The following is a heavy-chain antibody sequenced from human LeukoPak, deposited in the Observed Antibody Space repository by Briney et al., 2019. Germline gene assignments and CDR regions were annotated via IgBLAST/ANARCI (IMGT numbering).Heavy chain of an antibody. J-gene: IGHJ4*02. V-gene: IGHV4-39*07. D-gene: IGHD6-13*01. CDR1: GGSISSGGYY. CDR3: ARVGKYYSSSWYYRPPATRFDY. Sequence: SETLSLTCTVSGGSISSGGYYWSWIRQPPGKGLEWIGEINHSGSTNYNPSLKSRVTISVDTSKNQFSLKLSSVTAADTAVYYCARVGKYYSSSWYYRPPATRFDYWGQGTLVTVSS. CDR2: INHSGST.